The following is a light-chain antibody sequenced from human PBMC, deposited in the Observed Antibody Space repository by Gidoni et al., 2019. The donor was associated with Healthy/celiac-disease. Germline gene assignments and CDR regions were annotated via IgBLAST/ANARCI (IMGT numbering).Light chain of an antibody. V-gene: IGKV3-11*01. CDR3: QQRSNWPLT. CDR1: QSVSSY. CDR2: DAS. Sequence: EIVLTQSPATLSLSPGERATLSCRASQSVSSYLAWYQQKPGQAPRLLIYDASNRATGIPARFIGSGSGTDFTLTISSLEPEDFAVYYCQQRSNWPLTFGPGTKVDI. J-gene: IGKJ3*01.